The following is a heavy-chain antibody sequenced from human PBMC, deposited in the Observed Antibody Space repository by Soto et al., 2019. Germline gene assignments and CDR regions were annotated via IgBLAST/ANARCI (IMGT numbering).Heavy chain of an antibody. Sequence: PGGSLRLSCAASGFTFSNYAMHWVRQAPGKGLEWVAVISYDGSDKYNANSVKGRFTISGDNSKNTLYLQMNNLRAEDTAVYYCARDTGPNGYNYYYFGMDVWGQGTTVTVSS. V-gene: IGHV3-30-3*01. CDR1: GFTFSNYA. J-gene: IGHJ6*02. D-gene: IGHD5-18*01. CDR3: ARDTGPNGYNYYYFGMDV. CDR2: ISYDGSDK.